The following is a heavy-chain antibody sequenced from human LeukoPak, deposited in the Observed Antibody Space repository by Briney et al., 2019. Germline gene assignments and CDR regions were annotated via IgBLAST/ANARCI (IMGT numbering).Heavy chain of an antibody. V-gene: IGHV3-30*18. D-gene: IGHD4-23*01. J-gene: IGHJ4*02. CDR3: ANAYGGNTGLFDY. Sequence: GASLKLSCAASGHTFSSYAIYWVRQAPGKGLEWMAVITYDGSNKYFADSVKGRFTISRDNSKNTLYLQMNSLRAEDTAVYYCANAYGGNTGLFDYWGQGTLVTVSS. CDR2: ITYDGSNK. CDR1: GHTFSSYA.